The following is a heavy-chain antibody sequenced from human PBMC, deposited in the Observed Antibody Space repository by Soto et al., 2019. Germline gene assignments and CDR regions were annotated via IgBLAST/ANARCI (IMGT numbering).Heavy chain of an antibody. CDR1: GVTFSSYG. V-gene: IGHV3-30*03. J-gene: IGHJ4*02. CDR3: ARAPVDCSGGSCHTLAGYYFDY. D-gene: IGHD2-15*01. Sequence: TGGSLRLSCAVSGVTFSSYGMHWVRQAPGKGLEWVAVISYDGSNKYYADSVKGRFTISRDNSKNTLYLQMNSLRAEDTAVYYCARAPVDCSGGSCHTLAGYYFDYWGQGTLVTVSS. CDR2: ISYDGSNK.